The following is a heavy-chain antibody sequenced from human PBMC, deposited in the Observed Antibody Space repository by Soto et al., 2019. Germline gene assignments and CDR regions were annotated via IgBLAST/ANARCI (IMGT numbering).Heavy chain of an antibody. D-gene: IGHD1-26*01. J-gene: IGHJ4*01. V-gene: IGHV3-23*01. CDR2: ISSNGDTT. Sequence: EVQLLESGGDLVQPGGSLRLSCAASGFTFSSYAMSWVRQAPGKGLEWVSAISSNGDTTFYADSVKGRFTISRDNSKNTVCLQMISLSAEDTAVYYCANSFSPYSDAWYSPFDRWCHGTLVTVSS. CDR1: GFTFSSYA. CDR3: ANSFSPYSDAWYSPFDR.